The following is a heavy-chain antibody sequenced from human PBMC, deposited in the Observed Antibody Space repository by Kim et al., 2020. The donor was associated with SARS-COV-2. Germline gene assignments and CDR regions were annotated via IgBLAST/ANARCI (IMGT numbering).Heavy chain of an antibody. V-gene: IGHV1-3*01. CDR2: INAGNGNT. J-gene: IGHJ4*02. D-gene: IGHD6-13*01. Sequence: ASVKVSCKASGYTFTSYAMHWVRQAPGQRLEWMGWINAGNGNTKYSQKFQGRVTITRDTSASTAYMELSSLRSEDTAVYYCARVPFRSIAAADPTLDYWGQGTLVTVSS. CDR1: GYTFTSYA. CDR3: ARVPFRSIAAADPTLDY.